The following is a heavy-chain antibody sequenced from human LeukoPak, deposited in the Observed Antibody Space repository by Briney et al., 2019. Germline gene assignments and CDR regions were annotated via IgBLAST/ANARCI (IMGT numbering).Heavy chain of an antibody. CDR1: GFTFSTYW. Sequence: GGSLRLSCAASGFTFSTYWMHWVRQAPGKGLVWVSRINEDGSTTNYADSVKGRSTIFRDNAKNTLYLQMNSLRAEDTAVYYCVRDLGGRSGHWGQGTLVTVSS. CDR3: VRDLGGRSGH. J-gene: IGHJ4*02. CDR2: INEDGSTT. D-gene: IGHD1-26*01. V-gene: IGHV3-74*01.